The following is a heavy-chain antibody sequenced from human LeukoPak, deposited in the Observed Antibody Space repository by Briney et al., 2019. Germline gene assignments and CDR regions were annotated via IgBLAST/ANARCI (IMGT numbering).Heavy chain of an antibody. J-gene: IGHJ3*02. CDR1: GGSISSYY. V-gene: IGHV4-59*08. D-gene: IGHD3-10*01. CDR3: ATTRRITMIGGAFDI. CDR2: IYYSGNT. Sequence: SETLSLTCSVSGGSISSYYWSWIRQPPGKGLEWIGYIYYSGNTNYNPSLKGRVTISVDTSKNQFSLKLSSVTAADTAVYYCATTRRITMIGGAFDIWGQGTMVTVSS.